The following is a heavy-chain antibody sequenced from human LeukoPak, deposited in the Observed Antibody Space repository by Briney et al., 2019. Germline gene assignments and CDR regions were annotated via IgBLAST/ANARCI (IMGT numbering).Heavy chain of an antibody. D-gene: IGHD5-18*01. J-gene: IGHJ4*02. CDR1: GYTFTGYY. V-gene: IGHV1-18*04. CDR3: ARRDTAMANFDY. CDR2: ISAYNGNT. Sequence: ASVKVSCKASGYTFTGYYMHWVRRAPGQGLEWMGWISAYNGNTNYAQKLQGRVTTTTDTSTSTAYMELRSLRSDDTAVYYCARRDTAMANFDYWGQGTLVTVSS.